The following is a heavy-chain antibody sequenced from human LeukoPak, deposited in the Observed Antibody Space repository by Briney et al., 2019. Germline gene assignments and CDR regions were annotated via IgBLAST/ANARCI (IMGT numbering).Heavy chain of an antibody. J-gene: IGHJ1*01. D-gene: IGHD2-2*01. CDR2: IYTSGST. CDR1: GGSISSYY. Sequence: SETLSLTCTVSGGSISSYYWSWIRQPAGKGLEWIGRIYTSGSTNYNPSLKSRVTMSVDTSKNQFSLKLSSVTAADTAVYYCASQDIVVGSTSAEYFQHWGQGTLVTVSS. V-gene: IGHV4-4*07. CDR3: ASQDIVVGSTSAEYFQH.